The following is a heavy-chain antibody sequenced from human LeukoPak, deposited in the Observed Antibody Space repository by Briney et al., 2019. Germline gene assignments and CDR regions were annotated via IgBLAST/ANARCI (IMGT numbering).Heavy chain of an antibody. CDR1: GFTFSSNS. CDR3: AADITGYFDY. V-gene: IGHV3-21*05. D-gene: IGHD2-8*02. Sequence: GGSLRLSCAASGFTFSSNSMTWVRQAPGRGLESLSYISGSGGVIYYADSVKGRFTISRDNAKSSLYLQMNSLRAEDTAVYYCAADITGYFDYWGQGALVTVSS. J-gene: IGHJ4*02. CDR2: ISGSGGVI.